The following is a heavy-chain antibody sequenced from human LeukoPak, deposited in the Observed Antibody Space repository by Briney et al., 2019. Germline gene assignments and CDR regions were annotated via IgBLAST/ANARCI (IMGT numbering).Heavy chain of an antibody. Sequence: SVRLSCKTSGYTFTSYGISWVRQAPGQGLEWMGWISGYNGDTHYAQNLQDRVTMTTDTSTSTAYMDVRSLRSDDTAVYYCARAGADSAAYFYYAMDVWGEGTSVAVSS. CDR2: ISGYNGDT. CDR3: ARAGADSAAYFYYAMDV. J-gene: IGHJ6*04. D-gene: IGHD2-15*01. V-gene: IGHV1-18*01. CDR1: GYTFTSYG.